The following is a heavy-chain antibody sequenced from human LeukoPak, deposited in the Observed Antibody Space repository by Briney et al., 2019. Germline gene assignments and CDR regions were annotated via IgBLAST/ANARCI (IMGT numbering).Heavy chain of an antibody. J-gene: IGHJ2*01. D-gene: IGHD6-19*01. Sequence: SETLSLTCTVSGGSISSSSYYWGWIRQPPGKGLEWIGSIYYSGSTYYNPSLKSRVTISVDTSKNQFSLKLSSVIAADTAMYYCARHWMAVAPYWYFDLWGRGTLVTVSS. CDR1: GGSISSSSYY. CDR2: IYYSGST. V-gene: IGHV4-39*01. CDR3: ARHWMAVAPYWYFDL.